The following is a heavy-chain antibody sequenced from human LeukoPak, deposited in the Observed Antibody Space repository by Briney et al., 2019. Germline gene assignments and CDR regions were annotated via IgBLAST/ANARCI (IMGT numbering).Heavy chain of an antibody. CDR2: INPSGGST. CDR1: GYTFTSYY. CDR3: ASSYYYYYYMDV. Sequence: ASVTVSCTASGYTFTSYYMHWVRHAPGQGLEWMGIINPSGGSTSYAQKFQGRVTMTRDMSTSTVYMELSSLRSEDTAVYYCASSYYYYYYMDVWGKGTTVTVSS. V-gene: IGHV1-46*01. J-gene: IGHJ6*03.